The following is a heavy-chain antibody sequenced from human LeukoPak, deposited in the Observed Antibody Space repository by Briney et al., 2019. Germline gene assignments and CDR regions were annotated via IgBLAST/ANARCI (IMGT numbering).Heavy chain of an antibody. CDR1: DGSISSYY. J-gene: IGHJ4*02. CDR3: AREFSWSGFFDY. Sequence: TSETRSLTCTVSDGSISSYYWSWIRQPPGKGLEWIGHIYDSGSTNYNPSLKSRVTISVDTSKNQFSLKLSSVTAADTAVYYCAREFSWSGFFDYWGQGTLVTVSS. D-gene: IGHD3-3*01. V-gene: IGHV4-59*01. CDR2: IYDSGST.